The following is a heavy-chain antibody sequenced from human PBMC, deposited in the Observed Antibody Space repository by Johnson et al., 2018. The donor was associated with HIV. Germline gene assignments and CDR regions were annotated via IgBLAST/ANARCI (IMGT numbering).Heavy chain of an antibody. V-gene: IGHV3-30-3*01. CDR1: GFTFSSYA. CDR2: ISYDGSNK. CDR3: ERDFNVAYYDDSSGPDAFDI. Sequence: QVQLVESGGGVVQPGRSLRLSCAASGFTFSSYAMHWVRQAPGKGLEWVAVISYDGSNKYYADSVKGRFTISRDNSKNTLYLQMNSLRGEDTAVYYCERDFNVAYYDDSSGPDAFDIWGQGTMVTVSS. D-gene: IGHD3-22*01. J-gene: IGHJ3*02.